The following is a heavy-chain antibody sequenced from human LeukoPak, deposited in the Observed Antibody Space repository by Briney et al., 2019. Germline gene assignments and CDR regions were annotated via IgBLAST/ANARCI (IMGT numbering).Heavy chain of an antibody. CDR1: GFTFSTYT. Sequence: PGGSLRLSCAASGFTFSTYTMNWVRQAPGKGLEWVSSISSSSSYIYYADSLKGRFTISRDNAKKSLYLQMNSLRADDTAVYYCAREVRGDYFDFWGQGTLVTVSS. CDR2: ISSSSSYI. D-gene: IGHD3-16*01. CDR3: AREVRGDYFDF. J-gene: IGHJ4*02. V-gene: IGHV3-21*04.